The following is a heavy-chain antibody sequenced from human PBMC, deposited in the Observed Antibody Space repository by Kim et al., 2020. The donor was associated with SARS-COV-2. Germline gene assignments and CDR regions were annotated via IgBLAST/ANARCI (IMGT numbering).Heavy chain of an antibody. V-gene: IGHV3-23*01. D-gene: IGHD3-10*01. CDR3: AKGTLIRGVTISGNAFDF. CDR1: GFNFPSFA. Sequence: GGSLRLSCSTSGFNFPSFAMTWVRQAPGKGLEWVSDVSGGGDATSYANSVRGRFTISRDSSKNTVYLQMNNLRVEDTAVYYCAKGTLIRGVTISGNAFDFWGQGTVVTVSS. J-gene: IGHJ3*01. CDR2: VSGGGDAT.